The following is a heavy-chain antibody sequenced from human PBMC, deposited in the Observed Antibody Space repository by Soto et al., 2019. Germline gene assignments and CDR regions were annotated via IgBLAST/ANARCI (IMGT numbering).Heavy chain of an antibody. CDR1: GGSLISRSNY. Sequence: NLPETLSLTCTISGGSLISRSNYWGWIRQPPGKGLEWIGSIYYSGITYYNPSLKSRVTISVDTSKNQFSLRLISVTPADTAVYYCARTWLDYFDFWGQGIRVTVSS. CDR2: IYYSGIT. J-gene: IGHJ4*02. D-gene: IGHD3-22*01. CDR3: ARTWLDYFDF. V-gene: IGHV4-39*01.